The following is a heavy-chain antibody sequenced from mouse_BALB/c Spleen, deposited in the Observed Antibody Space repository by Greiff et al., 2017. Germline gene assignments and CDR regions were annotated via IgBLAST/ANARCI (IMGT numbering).Heavy chain of an antibody. V-gene: IGHV3-8*02. CDR3: ARYYYGYERNYAMDY. Sequence: DVKLVESGPSLVKPSQTLSLTCSVTGDSITSGYWNWIRKFPGNKLEYMGYISYSGSTYYNPSLKSRISITRDTSKNQYYLQLNSVTTEDTATYYCARYYYGYERNYAMDYWGQGTSVTVSS. CDR1: GDSITSGY. CDR2: ISYSGST. J-gene: IGHJ4*01. D-gene: IGHD1-2*01.